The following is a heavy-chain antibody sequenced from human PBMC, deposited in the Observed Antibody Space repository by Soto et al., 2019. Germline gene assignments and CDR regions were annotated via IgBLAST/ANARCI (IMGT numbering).Heavy chain of an antibody. V-gene: IGHV4-34*01. J-gene: IGHJ2*01. Sequence: PSETLSFTCAVYSESFSGFYWSWIRQPPGKGLEWIGEINHSGSTNYNPSLKSRVTISVDTSRNQFSLNLNSVTAADTAVYYCARCDNWRVSWYFDLWGRGTLVTVSS. CDR1: SESFSGFY. D-gene: IGHD1-1*01. CDR2: INHSGST. CDR3: ARCDNWRVSWYFDL.